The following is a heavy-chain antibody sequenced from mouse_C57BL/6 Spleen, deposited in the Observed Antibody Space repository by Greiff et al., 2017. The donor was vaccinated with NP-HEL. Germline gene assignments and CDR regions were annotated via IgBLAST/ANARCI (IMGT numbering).Heavy chain of an antibody. CDR3: ARERGPWFAY. V-gene: IGHV2-2*01. CDR1: GFSLTSYG. Sequence: QVQLQQSGPGLVQPSQSLSITCTVSGFSLTSYGVHWVRQSPGKGLEWLGVIWSGGSTDSNAAFISRLSISKDNSKSQVFFKMNSLQADDTAIYYCARERGPWFAYWGQGTLVTVSA. CDR2: IWSGGST. J-gene: IGHJ3*01.